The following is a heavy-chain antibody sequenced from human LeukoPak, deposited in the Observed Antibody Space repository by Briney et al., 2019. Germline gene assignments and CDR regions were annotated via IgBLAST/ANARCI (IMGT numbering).Heavy chain of an antibody. CDR3: TRGITGHYRSLGGCAFDI. D-gene: IGHD3-16*01. CDR1: GASITQHY. CDR2: FYYDGST. V-gene: IGHV4-59*11. J-gene: IGHJ3*02. Sequence: PSETLSLTCTVSGASITQHYWSWIRQPPGKGLEYIGYFYYDGSTNYTSSVRSRVTILVDTSKNQFTLNLHSVSAADTAKYYCTRGITGHYRSLGGCAFDIWGQGTMVAVSS.